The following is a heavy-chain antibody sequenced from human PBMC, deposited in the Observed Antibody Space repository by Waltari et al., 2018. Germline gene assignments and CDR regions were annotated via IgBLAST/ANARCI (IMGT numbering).Heavy chain of an antibody. Sequence: EVQLVESGGGLVQPGGSLRLSCAASGFTFSSYWMSWVRQAPGKGLEWVANIKQDGSEKYYVDSVKGRFTISRDNAKNSLYLQMNSLRAEDTAVYYCARVGYCSGGSCYGLDYYYYYMDVWGKGTTVTVSS. J-gene: IGHJ6*03. CDR1: GFTFSSYW. D-gene: IGHD2-15*01. CDR3: ARVGYCSGGSCYGLDYYYYYMDV. CDR2: IKQDGSEK. V-gene: IGHV3-7*01.